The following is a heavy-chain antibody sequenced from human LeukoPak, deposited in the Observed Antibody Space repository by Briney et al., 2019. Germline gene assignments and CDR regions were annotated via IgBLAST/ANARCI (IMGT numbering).Heavy chain of an antibody. Sequence: PGGSLRLSCAASGFTFSDYYMSWVRQAPGEGLEWVSYISSSGSTIYYADSVKGRFTISRDNAKNSLYLQMNSLRAEDTAVYYCARSQPGVVVIIGPLDYWGQGTLVTVSS. D-gene: IGHD3-22*01. CDR2: ISSSGSTI. J-gene: IGHJ4*02. CDR3: ARSQPGVVVIIGPLDY. CDR1: GFTFSDYY. V-gene: IGHV3-11*01.